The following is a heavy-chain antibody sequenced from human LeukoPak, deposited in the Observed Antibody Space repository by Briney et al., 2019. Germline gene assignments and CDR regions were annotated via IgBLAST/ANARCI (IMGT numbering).Heavy chain of an antibody. D-gene: IGHD5-18*01. CDR2: INPSGGST. Sequence: GASVKVSCKASGYTLTSYYMHWVRQAPGQGLEWMGIINPSGGSTSYAQKFQGRVTMTRDMSTSTVYMELSSLRSEDTAVYYCAREWDTAMVMGFSLDYWGQGTLVTVSS. CDR3: AREWDTAMVMGFSLDY. V-gene: IGHV1-46*01. J-gene: IGHJ4*02. CDR1: GYTLTSYY.